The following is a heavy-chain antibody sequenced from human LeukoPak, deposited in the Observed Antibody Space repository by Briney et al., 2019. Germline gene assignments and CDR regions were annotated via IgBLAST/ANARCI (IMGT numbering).Heavy chain of an antibody. CDR2: INPNSGGT. Sequence: ASVKVSCKASGYTFTGHYMHWVRQAPGQGLEWMGWINPNSGGTNFAQKFQGRVTMTRDTSISTAYMELSRLRSDDTAVYYCARVSLNYGSGSYYLYWGQGTLVTVSS. CDR3: ARVSLNYGSGSYYLY. J-gene: IGHJ4*02. D-gene: IGHD3-10*01. CDR1: GYTFTGHY. V-gene: IGHV1-2*02.